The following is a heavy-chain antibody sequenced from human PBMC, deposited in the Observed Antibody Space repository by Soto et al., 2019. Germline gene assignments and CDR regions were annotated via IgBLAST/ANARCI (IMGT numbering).Heavy chain of an antibody. CDR2: INHSGST. J-gene: IGHJ4*02. Sequence: SETLSLTCAVYGGSFSGYYWSWIRQPPGKGLEWIGEINHSGSTNYNPSLKSRVTISVDTSKNQFSLKLSSVTAADTAVYYCAHRLGGFTWNDGYLDYWGQGTLVTVSS. D-gene: IGHD1-1*01. V-gene: IGHV4-34*01. CDR3: AHRLGGFTWNDGYLDY. CDR1: GGSFSGYY.